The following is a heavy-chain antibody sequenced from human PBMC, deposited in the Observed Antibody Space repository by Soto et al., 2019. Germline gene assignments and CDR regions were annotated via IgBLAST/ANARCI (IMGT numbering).Heavy chain of an antibody. CDR2: IYHSGYT. CDR3: ARDQLEGNWFDP. V-gene: IGHV4-30-2*01. Sequence: PSETLSLTCAVSGGSISSGGYSWNWIRQPPGKGLEWIGYIYHSGYTFYNPSLKSRVTISVDKSKNQFSLTLSSLTAADTAVYYCARDQLEGNWFDPWGQGTLVTVSS. CDR1: GGSISSGGYS. D-gene: IGHD1-1*01. J-gene: IGHJ5*02.